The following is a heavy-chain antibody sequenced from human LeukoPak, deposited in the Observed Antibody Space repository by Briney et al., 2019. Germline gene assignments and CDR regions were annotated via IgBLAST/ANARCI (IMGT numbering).Heavy chain of an antibody. CDR2: IWYDGSNK. CDR1: GFTFSSYG. D-gene: IGHD5-12*01. J-gene: IGHJ4*02. Sequence: GGSLRLSCAASGFTFSSYGMHWVRQAPGKGLEWVAVIWYDGSNKYYADSVKGRFTISRDNSKNTLYLQMNSLRAEDTAVYYCARDGGYSGYDLSYWGQGTLVTVSS. V-gene: IGHV3-33*01. CDR3: ARDGGYSGYDLSY.